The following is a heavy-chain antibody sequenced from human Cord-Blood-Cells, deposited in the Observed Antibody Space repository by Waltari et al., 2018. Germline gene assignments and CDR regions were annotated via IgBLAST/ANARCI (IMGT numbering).Heavy chain of an antibody. CDR3: ARDLDGHNWFDP. J-gene: IGHJ5*02. CDR2: INPNSGGT. D-gene: IGHD1-1*01. V-gene: IGHV1-2*06. Sequence: QVQLVQSGAEVKKPGASVKVSCKASGYTLTGSYLHWVRQAPGQGLEWMGRINPNSGGTNYAQKFQGRVTMTRDTSISTAYMELSRLRSDDTAVYYCARDLDGHNWFDPWGQGTLVTVSS. CDR1: GYTLTGSY.